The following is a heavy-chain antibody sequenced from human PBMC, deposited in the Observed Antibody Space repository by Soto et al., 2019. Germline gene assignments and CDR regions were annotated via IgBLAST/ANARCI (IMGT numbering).Heavy chain of an antibody. CDR1: GYTSSSYG. D-gene: IGHD6-13*01. J-gene: IGHJ4*02. CDR3: AGHQEDSSTWYAFDY. Sequence: ASVKVSCKASGYTSSSYGISWVRQAPGQGLEWMGWINAYNGNTDFAQKVHSRVTMTTDRSTSTAYMELRSLRSDDTAVYYCAGHQEDSSTWYAFDYWGQGTLVTVSS. V-gene: IGHV1-18*04. CDR2: INAYNGNT.